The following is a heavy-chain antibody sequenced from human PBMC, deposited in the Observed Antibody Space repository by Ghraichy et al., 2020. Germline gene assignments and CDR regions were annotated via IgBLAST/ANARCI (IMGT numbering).Heavy chain of an antibody. CDR2: ISWNSGSI. Sequence: GGSLRLSCAASGFTFDDYAMHWVRQAPGKGLEWVSGISWNSGSIGYADSVKGRFTISRDNAKNSLYLQMNSLRAEDTALYYCAKDGYSSGWQLGHFQHWGQGTLVTVSS. V-gene: IGHV3-9*01. CDR3: AKDGYSSGWQLGHFQH. D-gene: IGHD6-19*01. CDR1: GFTFDDYA. J-gene: IGHJ1*01.